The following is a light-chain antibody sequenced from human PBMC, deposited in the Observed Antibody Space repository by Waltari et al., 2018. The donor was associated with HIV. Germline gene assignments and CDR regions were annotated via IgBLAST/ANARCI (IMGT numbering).Light chain of an antibody. J-gene: IGKJ4*01. CDR2: DSS. V-gene: IGKV3-11*01. Sequence: EIVLTQSPATLSLSPGLRAALSCRASQSVNTYLVWYQQKPGQPPRLLIYDSSIRAPGIPARFSGSGSGTDFTLTISSLEPEDSATYYCQQRANLPRRVTFGGGTKVEI. CDR1: QSVNTY. CDR3: QQRANLPRRVT.